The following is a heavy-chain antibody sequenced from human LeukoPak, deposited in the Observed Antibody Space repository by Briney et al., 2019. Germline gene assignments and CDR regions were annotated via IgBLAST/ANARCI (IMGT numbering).Heavy chain of an antibody. Sequence: ASVKVSCKASGGTFSSYAISWVRQAPGQGLEWMGRIIPIFGIANYAQKFQGRVTITADKSTSTAYMELSSLRSEDTAVYYCARGSCSGGSCYPALAYYFDYWGQGTLVTASS. CDR2: IIPIFGIA. CDR1: GGTFSSYA. J-gene: IGHJ4*02. D-gene: IGHD2-15*01. CDR3: ARGSCSGGSCYPALAYYFDY. V-gene: IGHV1-69*04.